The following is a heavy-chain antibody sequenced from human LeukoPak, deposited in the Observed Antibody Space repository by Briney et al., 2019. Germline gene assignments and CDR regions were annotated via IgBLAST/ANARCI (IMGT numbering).Heavy chain of an antibody. Sequence: PGGSLRLSCTASGFTFGDYAMSWVRQAPGKGLEWVGFIRSKAYGGTTEYAASVKGRFTISRDDSKSIAYLQMNSLRAEDTAVYYCARGQRIAARPRGYGGDDAFDIWGQGTMVTVSS. V-gene: IGHV3-49*04. D-gene: IGHD6-6*01. J-gene: IGHJ3*02. CDR2: IRSKAYGGTT. CDR1: GFTFGDYA. CDR3: ARGQRIAARPRGYGGDDAFDI.